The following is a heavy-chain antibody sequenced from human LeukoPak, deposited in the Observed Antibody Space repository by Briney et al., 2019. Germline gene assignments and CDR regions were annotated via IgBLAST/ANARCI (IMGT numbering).Heavy chain of an antibody. D-gene: IGHD7-27*01. Sequence: PSQTLSLTRTVSGGSVSSSSYYWGWIRQPPGKGLEWIGSISYSGTNYNNPSLKSRVSISIDTSKNQFSAKLTSVTAADTAMYYCASLGTLRSWGQGTLVTVSS. CDR2: ISYSGTN. V-gene: IGHV4-39*01. J-gene: IGHJ5*02. CDR3: ASLGTLRS. CDR1: GGSVSSSSYY.